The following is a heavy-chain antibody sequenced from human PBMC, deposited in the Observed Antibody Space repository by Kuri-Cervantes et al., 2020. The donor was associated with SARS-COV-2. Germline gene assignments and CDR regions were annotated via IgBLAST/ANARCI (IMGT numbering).Heavy chain of an antibody. CDR3: AKAKETGDFDY. J-gene: IGHJ4*02. CDR2: IKCDGSEK. V-gene: IGHV3-52*01. D-gene: IGHD7-27*01. Sequence: GESLKISCAASGFTFISSWMHWVCQAPERGLEWVADIKCDGSEKHYVNSVKGRFTISRDNSKNTLYLQMNSLRAEDTAVYYCAKAKETGDFDYWGQGTLVTVSS. CDR1: GFTFISSW.